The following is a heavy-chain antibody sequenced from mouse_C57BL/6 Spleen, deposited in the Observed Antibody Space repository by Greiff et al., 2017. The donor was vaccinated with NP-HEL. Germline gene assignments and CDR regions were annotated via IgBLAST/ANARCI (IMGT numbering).Heavy chain of an antibody. CDR1: GFTFSDYY. Sequence: EVQGVESGGGLVQPGGSLKLSCAASGFTFSDYYMYWVRQTPEKRLEWVAYISNGGGSTYYPDTVKGRFTISRDNAKNTLYLQMSRLKSEDTAMYYCARQVNWDGQRYFDVWGTRTTVTVSS. V-gene: IGHV5-12*01. J-gene: IGHJ1*03. CDR3: ARQVNWDGQRYFDV. CDR2: ISNGGGST. D-gene: IGHD4-1*01.